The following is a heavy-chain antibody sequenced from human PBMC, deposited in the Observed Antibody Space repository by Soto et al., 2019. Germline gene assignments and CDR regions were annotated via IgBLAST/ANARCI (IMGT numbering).Heavy chain of an antibody. CDR2: IYYSGST. D-gene: IGHD6-13*01. Sequence: SETLSLTCTVSGGSISSGDYHWSWIRQPPGKGLEWIGYIYYSGSTNYNPSLKSRVTISVDTSKNQFSLKLSSVTAADTAVYYCARDHQFGSNWAFDYWGPGAMITVSS. CDR3: ARDHQFGSNWAFDY. CDR1: GGSISSGDYH. V-gene: IGHV4-61*08. J-gene: IGHJ4*02.